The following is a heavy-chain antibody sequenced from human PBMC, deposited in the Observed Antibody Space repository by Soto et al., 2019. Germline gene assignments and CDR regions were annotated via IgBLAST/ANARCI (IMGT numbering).Heavy chain of an antibody. CDR1: GDSVSSNSAA. D-gene: IGHD3-3*01. CDR3: ASTRTYYDFWSGPSTLYYGMDV. CDR2: TYYRSKWYN. J-gene: IGHJ6*02. Sequence: PSQTLSLTCAISGDSVSSNSAAWNWIRQSPSRGLEWLGRTYYRSKWYNDYAVSVKSRITINPDTSKNQFSLQLNSVTPEDTAVYYCASTRTYYDFWSGPSTLYYGMDVWGQGTTVTGS. V-gene: IGHV6-1*01.